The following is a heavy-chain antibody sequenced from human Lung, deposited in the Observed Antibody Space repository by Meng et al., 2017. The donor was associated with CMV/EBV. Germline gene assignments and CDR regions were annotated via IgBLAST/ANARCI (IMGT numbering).Heavy chain of an antibody. J-gene: IGHJ5*02. CDR1: GGSIRSYY. CDR3: AREEGIGGFDP. D-gene: IGHD3-10*01. V-gene: IGHV4-59*01. Sequence: QVQCQESGPGLVKPSETLSLTCTVAGGSIRSYYWSWIRQPPGKGLEWIGYIYYSGSTNYNPSLKSRVTISVDTSKNQFSLKLSSVTAADTAVYYCAREEGIGGFDPWGQGTLVTGSS. CDR2: IYYSGST.